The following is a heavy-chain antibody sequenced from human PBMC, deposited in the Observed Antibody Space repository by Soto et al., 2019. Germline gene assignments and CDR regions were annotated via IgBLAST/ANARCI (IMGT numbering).Heavy chain of an antibody. Sequence: GGSLRLSCAASGFTFSNYWMHWVRQDPGKGLVWVSRIKTDGSITGYADSVKGRFTISRDNAKNTLYLEMNSLRAKDTAVYDCARVSLVATIYDFWGKGTLVTVSS. CDR1: GFTFSNYW. CDR2: IKTDGSIT. J-gene: IGHJ4*02. V-gene: IGHV3-74*01. D-gene: IGHD5-12*01. CDR3: ARVSLVATIYDF.